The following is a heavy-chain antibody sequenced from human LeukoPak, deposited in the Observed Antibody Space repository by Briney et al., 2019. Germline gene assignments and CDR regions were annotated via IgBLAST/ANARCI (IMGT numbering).Heavy chain of an antibody. D-gene: IGHD1-26*01. V-gene: IGHV3-21*01. CDR3: ARDIRSGSYAHYYYYGMDV. CDR1: GFTFSSYA. J-gene: IGHJ6*02. Sequence: GGSLRLSCAASGFTFSSYAMSWVRQAPGKGLEWVSSISSSSSYIYYADSVKGRFTISRDNAKNSLYLQMNSLRAEDTAVYYCARDIRSGSYAHYYYYGMDVWGQGTTVTVSS. CDR2: ISSSSSYI.